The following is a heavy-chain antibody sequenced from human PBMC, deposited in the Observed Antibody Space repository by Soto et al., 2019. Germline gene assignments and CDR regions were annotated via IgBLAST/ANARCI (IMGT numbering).Heavy chain of an antibody. CDR2: ISGSGGST. CDR1: GFTFSSYA. D-gene: IGHD1-26*01. CDR3: ARRGSGSYYDY. J-gene: IGHJ4*02. V-gene: IGHV3-23*01. Sequence: EVQLLESGGGLVQPGGSLRLSCAASGFTFSSYAMRWVRQAPGKGLEWVSAISGSGGSTYYPDSVKGRFTISRDNSKNTLYLQMNSLRAEDTAVYYCARRGSGSYYDYWGQGTLVTVSS.